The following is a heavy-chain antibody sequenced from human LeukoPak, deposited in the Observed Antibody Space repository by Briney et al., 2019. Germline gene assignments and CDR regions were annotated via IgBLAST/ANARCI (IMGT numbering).Heavy chain of an antibody. V-gene: IGHV3-30-3*01. CDR2: ISYDGSNK. CDR3: ARDPPVTVTTLSDY. Sequence: PGGSLRLSCAASGFTFSSYAMHWVRQAPGKGLEWVAVISYDGSNKYYADSVKGRFTISRDNSKNTLYLQMNSLRAEDTAVYYCARDPPVTVTTLSDYWGQGTLVTVSS. J-gene: IGHJ4*02. D-gene: IGHD4-17*01. CDR1: GFTFSSYA.